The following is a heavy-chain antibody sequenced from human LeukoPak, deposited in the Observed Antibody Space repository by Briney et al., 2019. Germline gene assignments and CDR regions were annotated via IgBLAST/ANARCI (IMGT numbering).Heavy chain of an antibody. CDR2: INHSGST. D-gene: IGHD1-26*01. CDR1: GGSFSGYY. V-gene: IGHV4-34*01. CDR3: ARLSQELGATDAFDI. Sequence: PSETLSLTCAVYGGSFSGYYWSWIRQPPGKGLEWIGEINHSGSTNYNPSLKSRVTISVDTSKNQFSLKLSSVTAADTAVYYCARLSQELGATDAFDIWGQGTMVIVSS. J-gene: IGHJ3*02.